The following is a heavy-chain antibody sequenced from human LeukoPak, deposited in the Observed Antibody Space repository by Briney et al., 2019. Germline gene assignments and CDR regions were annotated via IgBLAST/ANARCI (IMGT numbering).Heavy chain of an antibody. D-gene: IGHD3-16*01. CDR1: GFTFSNYW. Sequence: GGSLRLSCAASGFTFSNYWMHWVRQAPGKGLEWVSRINERATIISYADSVKGRFTISRENARNTLYLQMNSLIAEDTAVYYCVRDLILVWTPGDDFDHWGQGTLVTVSS. CDR3: VRDLILVWTPGDDFDH. J-gene: IGHJ4*02. V-gene: IGHV3-74*01. CDR2: INERATII.